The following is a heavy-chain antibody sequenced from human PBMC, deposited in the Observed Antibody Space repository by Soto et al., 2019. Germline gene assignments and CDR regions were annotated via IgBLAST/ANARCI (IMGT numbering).Heavy chain of an antibody. J-gene: IGHJ4*02. CDR3: ARSGYSYGPNPLLY. Sequence: SETLSLTCTVSGGSISSGGYYWSWIRQHPGKGLEWIGYIYSSGSTYYNPSLKSRVTISVDTSKNQFSLKLSSVTAADTAVYYCARSGYSYGPNPLLYWGQGTLVTVSS. V-gene: IGHV4-31*03. CDR1: GGSISSGGYY. CDR2: IYSSGST. D-gene: IGHD5-18*01.